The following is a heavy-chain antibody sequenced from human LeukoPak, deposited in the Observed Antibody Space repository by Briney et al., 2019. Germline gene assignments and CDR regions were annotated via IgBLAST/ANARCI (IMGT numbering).Heavy chain of an antibody. CDR2: IKQDGGQK. J-gene: IGHJ4*02. V-gene: IGHV3-7*03. CDR1: GFTFNRYW. D-gene: IGHD5-24*01. Sequence: PGGSLRLSCAAAGFTFNRYWMNWVRQAAGKGREWVANIKQDGGQKYYVDSVKGRFTISRDNAKNSLYLQMDSLRAEDTAVYYCASAARQRWLQIDYWGQGTLVTVSS. CDR3: ASAARQRWLQIDY.